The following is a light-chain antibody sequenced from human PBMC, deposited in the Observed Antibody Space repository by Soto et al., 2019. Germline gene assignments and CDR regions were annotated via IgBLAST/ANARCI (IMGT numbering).Light chain of an antibody. Sequence: SYELTQPLSVSVALGQTARITCGGNNIGSKSVHWYQQRPGQAPVLVIYRDANRPSGIPERFSGSNSGNAATLTISRAQVADEGDYYCQVWDSNTGVFGTGTKVTVL. CDR2: RDA. V-gene: IGLV3-9*01. J-gene: IGLJ1*01. CDR1: NIGSKS. CDR3: QVWDSNTGV.